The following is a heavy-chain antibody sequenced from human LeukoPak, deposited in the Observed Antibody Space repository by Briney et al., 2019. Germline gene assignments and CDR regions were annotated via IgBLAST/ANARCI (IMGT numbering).Heavy chain of an antibody. Sequence: SETLSLTCTVSGGSISSYYWSWIRQPAGKGLEWIGRIYTSGSTNYNPSLKSRVTMSVDTSKNQFSLKLCSVTAADTAVYYCAPRGDIEHSYGYGKWFDPWGQGTRVTVSS. CDR2: IYTSGST. J-gene: IGHJ5*02. V-gene: IGHV4-4*07. D-gene: IGHD5-18*01. CDR3: APRGDIEHSYGYGKWFDP. CDR1: GGSISSYY.